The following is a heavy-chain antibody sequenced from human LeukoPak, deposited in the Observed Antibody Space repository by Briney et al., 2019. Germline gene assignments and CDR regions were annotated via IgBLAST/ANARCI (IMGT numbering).Heavy chain of an antibody. J-gene: IGHJ4*02. Sequence: GGSLRLSCAASGFTLSSYWMHWVRQAPGKGLVWVSRINSDGSSTSYADSVKGRFTISRDNAKNTLYLQMNSLRAEDTAVYYCARGGGYSYGPFDYWGQGTLATVSS. D-gene: IGHD5-18*01. CDR1: GFTLSSYW. V-gene: IGHV3-74*01. CDR3: ARGGGYSYGPFDY. CDR2: INSDGSST.